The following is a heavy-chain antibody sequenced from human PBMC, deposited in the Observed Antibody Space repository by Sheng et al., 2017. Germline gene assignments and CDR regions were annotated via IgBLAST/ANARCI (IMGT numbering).Heavy chain of an antibody. V-gene: IGHV3-9*03. CDR3: TKGVDYSEYLSHFDY. D-gene: IGHD1-26*01. CDR2: ISGSSDYV. CDR1: GFTFGNYA. Sequence: EVHLVESGGGLVQPGRSLRLSCAASGFTFGNYAMHWVRQAPGKGLEWVSGISGSSDYVVYADSVKGRFTISRDNAKNSLYLQMNSLRLEDMAFYYCTKGVDYSEYLSHFDYWGQGTLVTVSS. J-gene: IGHJ4*02.